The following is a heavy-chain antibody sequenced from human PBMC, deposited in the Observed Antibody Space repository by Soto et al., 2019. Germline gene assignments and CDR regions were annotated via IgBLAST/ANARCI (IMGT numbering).Heavy chain of an antibody. V-gene: IGHV4-61*01. CDR2: IYYSGST. CDR3: ARVNDFWEGDAFDI. CDR1: GGSVSSGSYY. J-gene: IGHJ3*02. D-gene: IGHD3-3*01. Sequence: KASETLSLTCTVSGGSVSSGSYYWSWIRQPPGKGLEWIGYIYYSGSTNYNPSLKSRVTISVDTSKNQFSLKLSSVTAADTAVYYCARVNDFWEGDAFDIWGQGTMVTVSS.